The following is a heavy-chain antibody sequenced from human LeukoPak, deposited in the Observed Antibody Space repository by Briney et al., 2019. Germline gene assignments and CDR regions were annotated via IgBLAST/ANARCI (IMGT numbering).Heavy chain of an antibody. CDR2: ISGNGGST. J-gene: IGHJ3*02. Sequence: PGGSLRLSCAASGFTFSSYGMNWVRQAPGKGLEWVSAISGNGGSTYYADSVKGRFTISRDNSKNTLYLLINSLRAEDTAVYYRAKDLRNGDAFDIWGQGTMVTVSS. CDR1: GFTFSSYG. V-gene: IGHV3-23*01. D-gene: IGHD1-14*01. CDR3: AKDLRNGDAFDI.